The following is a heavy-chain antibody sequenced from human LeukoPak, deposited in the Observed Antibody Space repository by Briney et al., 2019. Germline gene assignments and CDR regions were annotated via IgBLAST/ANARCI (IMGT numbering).Heavy chain of an antibody. CDR2: VSAHGLDI. CDR3: ARDRFLVPTAADPYYYYGMDV. V-gene: IGHV3-30*14. CDR1: GFAFRSYA. D-gene: IGHD6-13*01. J-gene: IGHJ6*02. Sequence: GGSLRLSCAASGFAFRSYAMHWVRQAPGKGLEWLAVVSAHGLDIFYADSVRGRFTISKDTSSNTLSLQMNSLRAEDTAVYYCARDRFLVPTAADPYYYYGMDVWGQGTTVTVSS.